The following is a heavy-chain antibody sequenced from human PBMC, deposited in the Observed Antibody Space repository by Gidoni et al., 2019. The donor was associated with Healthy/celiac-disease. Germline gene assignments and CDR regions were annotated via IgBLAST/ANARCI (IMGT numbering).Heavy chain of an antibody. CDR3: ARAAYIAAAASDY. J-gene: IGHJ4*02. CDR1: GGTFSSYA. CDR2: IIRIFGTA. D-gene: IGHD6-13*01. Sequence: QVQLVQSGAEVKKPGSSVTVTCNASGGTFSSYAISWARQAPGQGLEWMGGIIRIFGTANYAQKFQGRVTITADKSTRTAYMELSSLRSEDTAVYYCARAAYIAAAASDYWGQGTLVTVSS. V-gene: IGHV1-69*06.